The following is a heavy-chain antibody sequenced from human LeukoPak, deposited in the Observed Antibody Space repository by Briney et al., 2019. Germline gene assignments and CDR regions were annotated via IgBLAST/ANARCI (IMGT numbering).Heavy chain of an antibody. D-gene: IGHD1-26*01. CDR1: GFTFDDYA. CDR2: ISWNSGSI. J-gene: IGHJ4*02. CDR3: AKDFHSAIDY. V-gene: IGHV3-9*01. Sequence: GGSLRLSCAASGFTFDDYAMHWVRQAPGKGLEWVSGISWNSGSIGYADSVKGRFTISRDNAKNSLYLQMNSLRAEDTALYYCAKDFHSAIDYWGQGTLVTVSS.